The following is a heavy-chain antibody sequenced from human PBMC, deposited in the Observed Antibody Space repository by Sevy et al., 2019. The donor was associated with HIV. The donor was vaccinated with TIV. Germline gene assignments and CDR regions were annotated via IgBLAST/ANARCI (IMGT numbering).Heavy chain of an antibody. CDR3: STDDLISY. V-gene: IGHV3-15*07. CDR2: IKSITDGGAA. Sequence: GGSLRLSCTASGFGLANAWMNWVRQAPGKGLEWVGHIKSITDGGAADYAAPVKGRFTISRHDSKNTLYLHMNSLKAEDTAVYYCSTDDLISYWGRGTLVTVSS. CDR1: GFGLANAW. J-gene: IGHJ4*02.